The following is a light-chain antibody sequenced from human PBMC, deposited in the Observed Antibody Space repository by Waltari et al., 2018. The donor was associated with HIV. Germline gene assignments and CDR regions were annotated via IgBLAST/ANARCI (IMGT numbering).Light chain of an antibody. Sequence: QSVLTQPPSASGTPGQRFTISCSGSSSNIGDNPVNWYQQLPGTAPKLLIYTNTQRPSGVPDRFSGSKSGTSASLAISGLQSEDEADYYCATWDDSLNGHVVFGGGTKLTVL. CDR3: ATWDDSLNGHVV. CDR1: SSNIGDNP. J-gene: IGLJ2*01. V-gene: IGLV1-44*01. CDR2: TNT.